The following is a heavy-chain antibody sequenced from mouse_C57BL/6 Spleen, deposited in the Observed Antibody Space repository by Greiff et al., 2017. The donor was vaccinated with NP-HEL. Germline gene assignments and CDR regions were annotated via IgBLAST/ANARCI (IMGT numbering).Heavy chain of an antibody. Sequence: EVKLMESGGGLVKPGGSLKLSCAASGFTFSSYAMSWVRQTPEKRLEWVATISDGGSYTYYPDNVKGRFTISRDNAKNNLYLQMSHLKSEDTAMYYCARDRGSTMVMPFAYWGQGTLVTVSA. J-gene: IGHJ3*01. CDR1: GFTFSSYA. CDR3: ARDRGSTMVMPFAY. D-gene: IGHD2-2*01. V-gene: IGHV5-4*01. CDR2: ISDGGSYT.